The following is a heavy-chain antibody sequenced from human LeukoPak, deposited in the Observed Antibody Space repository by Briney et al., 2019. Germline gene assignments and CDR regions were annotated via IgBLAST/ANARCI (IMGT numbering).Heavy chain of an antibody. CDR2: IYSGGST. V-gene: IGHV3-66*01. J-gene: IGHJ5*02. Sequence: PGGSLRLSCAASGFTFSSYGMHWVRQAPGKGLEWVSVIYSGGSTYYADSVKGRFTISRDNSKNTLYLQMNSLRAEDTAVYYCARSLLWFGEFPFDPWGQGTLVTVSS. D-gene: IGHD3-10*01. CDR1: GFTFSSYG. CDR3: ARSLLWFGEFPFDP.